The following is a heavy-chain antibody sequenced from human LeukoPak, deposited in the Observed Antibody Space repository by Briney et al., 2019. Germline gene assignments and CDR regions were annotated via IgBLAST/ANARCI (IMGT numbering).Heavy chain of an antibody. V-gene: IGHV1-2*06. Sequence: ASVTVSCNPSGYSFVGYFIHWVRQAPGQGLQWMGRINSNSGGTEYEPSFQGRVTMTRDTSISTAYVEVSTLISDDTAVYYCARDLSSTPNWEFDYWGQGTQVTVSS. J-gene: IGHJ4*02. CDR1: GYSFVGYF. CDR3: ARDLSSTPNWEFDY. CDR2: INSNSGGT. D-gene: IGHD1-26*01.